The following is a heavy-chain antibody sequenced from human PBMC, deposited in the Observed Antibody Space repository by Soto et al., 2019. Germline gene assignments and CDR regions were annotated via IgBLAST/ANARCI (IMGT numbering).Heavy chain of an antibody. V-gene: IGHV3-30*18. D-gene: IGHD3-10*01. CDR1: GFTFSSYG. Sequence: QVQLVESGGGVVQPGRSLRLSCAASGFTFSSYGMHWVRQAPGKGLEWVAVISYDGSNKYYADSVKGRFTISRDNSKNTLYLQMNSLRAEDTAVYYCAKDPFWFGELFDLYYFDYWGQGTLVTVSS. CDR3: AKDPFWFGELFDLYYFDY. J-gene: IGHJ4*02. CDR2: ISYDGSNK.